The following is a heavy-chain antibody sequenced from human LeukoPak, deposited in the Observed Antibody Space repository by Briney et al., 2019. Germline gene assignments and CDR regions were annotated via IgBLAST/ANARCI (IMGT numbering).Heavy chain of an antibody. J-gene: IGHJ4*02. CDR3: AHRRSGYNWNHGDFDY. V-gene: IGHV2-5*02. Sequence: SGPTLVHPTQPLTLTCSFSGFSLSTSGVGVGWMRQSPVKALEWLALIYWDDDKRYSPSLRTRLTIVKDTSNNQVVLIMTNMDPADTATYYCAHRRSGYNWNHGDFDYWGQGNLVTVSS. CDR1: GFSLSTSGVG. D-gene: IGHD1-14*01. CDR2: IYWDDDK.